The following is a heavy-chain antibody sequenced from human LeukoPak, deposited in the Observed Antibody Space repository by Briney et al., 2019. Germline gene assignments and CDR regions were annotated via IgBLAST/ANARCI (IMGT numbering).Heavy chain of an antibody. V-gene: IGHV3-7*01. D-gene: IGHD3-10*01. CDR3: ARGLTMVRGVTIYYTDV. J-gene: IGHJ6*03. CDR2: IKQDGSEK. CDR1: GFTFSTYW. Sequence: GGSLRLSCAASGFTFSTYWMSWVRQAPGRGLAWVANIKQDGSEKYYVDSVKGRFTISRDNAKNSLYLQMNSLRAEDTAVYYCARGLTMVRGVTIYYTDVWGKGTTVTISS.